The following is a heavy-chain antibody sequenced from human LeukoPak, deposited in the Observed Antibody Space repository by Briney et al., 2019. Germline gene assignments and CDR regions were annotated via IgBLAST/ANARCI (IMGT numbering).Heavy chain of an antibody. CDR1: GGSIVSSTYY. CDR3: ARGARAGYNLEPFDN. J-gene: IGHJ4*02. Sequence: PSETLSLTCSVSGGSIVSSTYYWSWIRQPPGKGLEWIGYIYNSGSTKYNPSLKSRVTISVDTSKNQISLKLSSVTAADTAVYYCARGARAGYNLEPFDNWGQGTLVTVSS. CDR2: IYNSGST. D-gene: IGHD5-24*01. V-gene: IGHV4-61*05.